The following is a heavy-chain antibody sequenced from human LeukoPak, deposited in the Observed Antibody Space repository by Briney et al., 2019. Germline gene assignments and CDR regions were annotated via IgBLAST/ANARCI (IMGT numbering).Heavy chain of an antibody. CDR3: ARPQISSWYYFDY. J-gene: IGHJ4*02. CDR1: GFTFSSYG. D-gene: IGHD6-13*01. CDR2: ISYDGSNK. Sequence: GRSLRLSCAASGFTFSSYGMHWVRQAPGKGLEWVAVISYDGSNKYYADSVKGRFTISRDNSKNTLYLQMNSLRAEDTAVYYCARPQISSWYYFDYWGQGTLVTVSS. V-gene: IGHV3-30*03.